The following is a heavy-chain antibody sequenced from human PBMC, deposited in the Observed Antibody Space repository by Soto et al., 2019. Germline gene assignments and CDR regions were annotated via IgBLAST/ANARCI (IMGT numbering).Heavy chain of an antibody. CDR2: ISYDGSNE. D-gene: IGHD3-9*01. J-gene: IGHJ1*01. V-gene: IGHV3-30-3*01. CDR3: ARSYNILTGYYRSAEYFHH. CDR1: GFTFSSYA. Sequence: QVQLVDSGGGVVQPGGSLRLSCAASGFTFSSYAMHRVRQAPGKGLEWVAVISYDGSNEYYAECVKGRFTISRDNSKNTLYLEMTSLTAEDTAVYYCARSYNILTGYYRSAEYFHHWGQGTLVTVSS.